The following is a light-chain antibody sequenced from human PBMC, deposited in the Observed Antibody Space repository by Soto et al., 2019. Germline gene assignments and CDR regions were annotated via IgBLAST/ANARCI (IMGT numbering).Light chain of an antibody. CDR1: QSVSSN. Sequence: ETVMTQSPATLSVSPGERATLSCRASQSVSSNLAWYQQKPGQPPRLLIYDISTRATGIPDRFSGSGSGTDFTLTISRLEPEDFAVYYCHQYGSSPRTFGQGTKVDIK. CDR3: HQYGSSPRT. CDR2: DIS. V-gene: IGKV3-20*01. J-gene: IGKJ1*01.